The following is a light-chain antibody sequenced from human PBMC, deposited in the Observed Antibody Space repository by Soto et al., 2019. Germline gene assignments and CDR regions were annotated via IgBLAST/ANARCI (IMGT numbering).Light chain of an antibody. V-gene: IGKV3-20*01. Sequence: EIVLTQSPGTLYLSQGERATLSCRASQSVSSSYLAWYQQKPGQAPRLLIYGASTRAAGIPDRFSGSGSGTDFTLTISSLQSEDFAVYYCQQYIDWPPYTFGQGTKVDIK. CDR1: QSVSSSY. J-gene: IGKJ2*01. CDR3: QQYIDWPPYT. CDR2: GAS.